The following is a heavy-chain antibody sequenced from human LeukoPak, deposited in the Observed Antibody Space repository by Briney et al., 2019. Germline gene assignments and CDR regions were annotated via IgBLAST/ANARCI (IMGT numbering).Heavy chain of an antibody. CDR2: ISNTGDST. J-gene: IGHJ3*02. CDR1: GFTFSSYA. D-gene: IGHD4-11*01. Sequence: PGGSLRLSCAASGFTFSSYAMSWVRQAPGKGLEWVSAISNTGDSTYYADSVKGRFTISRDNSKNTLHLQMNSLRAEDTAVYYCAKSPMITVTTGHYEAFDIWGQGTMVTVSS. V-gene: IGHV3-23*01. CDR3: AKSPMITVTTGHYEAFDI.